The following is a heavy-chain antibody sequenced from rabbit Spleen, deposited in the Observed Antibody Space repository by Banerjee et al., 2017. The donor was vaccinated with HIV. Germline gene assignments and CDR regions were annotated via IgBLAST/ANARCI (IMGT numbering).Heavy chain of an antibody. CDR1: GFSFNSGYD. D-gene: IGHD4-1*01. V-gene: IGHV1S40*01. J-gene: IGHJ4*01. CDR2: IKSDSNI. CDR3: ARETNSGWGVVSFYFNL. Sequence: QSLEESGGGLVKPGASLTLTCKASGFSFNSGYDMCWVRQAPGKGLEWIGCIKSDSNIWYASWAKGRLTISKTSSTTVTLQMTSLTAADTATYFCARETNSGWGVVSFYFNLWGPGTLVTVS.